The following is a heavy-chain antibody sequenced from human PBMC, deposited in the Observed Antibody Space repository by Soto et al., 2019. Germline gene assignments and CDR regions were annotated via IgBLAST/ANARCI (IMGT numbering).Heavy chain of an antibody. CDR3: ARAGYYDFWSGYYERNFDY. Sequence: SETLSLTCAVYGGSFSGYYWSWIRQPPGKGLEWIGEINHSGSTNYNPSLKSRVTISVDTSKNQFSLKLSSVTAAATAVYYCARAGYYDFWSGYYERNFDYWGQGTLVTVSS. V-gene: IGHV4-34*01. D-gene: IGHD3-3*01. J-gene: IGHJ4*02. CDR2: INHSGST. CDR1: GGSFSGYY.